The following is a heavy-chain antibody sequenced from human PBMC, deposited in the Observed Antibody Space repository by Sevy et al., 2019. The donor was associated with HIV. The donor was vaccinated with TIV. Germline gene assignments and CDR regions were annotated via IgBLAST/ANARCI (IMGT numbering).Heavy chain of an antibody. J-gene: IGHJ4*02. CDR2: IKQDASEI. V-gene: IGHV3-7*01. CDR1: GFTFSNYW. CDR3: ARDLEFYDYGDYGPAFMPDY. D-gene: IGHD4-17*01. Sequence: GGSLRLSCAASGFTFSNYWMTWVCQAPGKGLEWVAYIKQDASEIYYVDSVKGRFIISRDNAENSLYLQMNSLRVEDTAVYYCARDLEFYDYGDYGPAFMPDYWGQGTLVTVSS.